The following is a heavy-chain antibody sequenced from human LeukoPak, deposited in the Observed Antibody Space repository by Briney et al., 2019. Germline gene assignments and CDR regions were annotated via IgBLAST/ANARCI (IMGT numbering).Heavy chain of an antibody. Sequence: KSSETLSLTCTVSGGSVNTYYWSWIRQPPGKGLEWIGYIYYSGSTNYNPSLQSRVTISIDTSKNQFSLKLSSVTAADTAVYYCARNAGNSDFDHWGQGTLVTVSS. CDR1: GGSVNTYY. J-gene: IGHJ4*02. D-gene: IGHD4-23*01. V-gene: IGHV4-59*02. CDR2: IYYSGST. CDR3: ARNAGNSDFDH.